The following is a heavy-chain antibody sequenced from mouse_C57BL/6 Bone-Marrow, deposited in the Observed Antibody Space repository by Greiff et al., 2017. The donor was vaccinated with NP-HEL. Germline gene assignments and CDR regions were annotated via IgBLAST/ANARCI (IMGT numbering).Heavy chain of an antibody. D-gene: IGHD1-1*01. CDR1: GYTFTSYW. J-gene: IGHJ4*01. V-gene: IGHV1-72*01. Sequence: QVHVKQSGAELVKPGASVKLSCKASGYTFTSYWMHWVKQRPGRGLEWIGRIDPNSGGTKYNEKFKSKATLTVDKPSSTAYMQLSSLTSEDSAVYYCARRGYGSSLDAMDYWGQGTSVTVSS. CDR3: ARRGYGSSLDAMDY. CDR2: IDPNSGGT.